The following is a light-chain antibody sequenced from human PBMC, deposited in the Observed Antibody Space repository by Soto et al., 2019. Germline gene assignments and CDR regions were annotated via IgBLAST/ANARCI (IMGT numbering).Light chain of an antibody. Sequence: DVPMTQSPSSVSASVGDRVTITCRASQDINHWLAWYQQKPGKAPKLLIYGASGLHTGVPSRFSGGRSGTDFTLTISSLQPEDFATYFCLQSNSLPLTFGGGTRVDIK. CDR3: LQSNSLPLT. V-gene: IGKV1-12*01. CDR1: QDINHW. CDR2: GAS. J-gene: IGKJ4*01.